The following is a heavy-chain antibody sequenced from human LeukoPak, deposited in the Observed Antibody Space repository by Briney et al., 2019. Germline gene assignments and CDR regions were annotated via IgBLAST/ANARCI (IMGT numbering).Heavy chain of an antibody. CDR2: ISTGSSYI. D-gene: IGHD2-2*01. Sequence: AETLSLTCTASGFSFSSYSMNWIRQAPGKGLEWVSRISTGSSYIYYADSVNGRFTISIDSATTSLYLQMNSLRDEDTAVYFCARSDCSSTSCASRGGYSNYYMDVWGKGTTVTFSS. CDR1: GFSFSSYS. V-gene: IGHV3-21*05. J-gene: IGHJ6*03. CDR3: ARSDCSSTSCASRGGYSNYYMDV.